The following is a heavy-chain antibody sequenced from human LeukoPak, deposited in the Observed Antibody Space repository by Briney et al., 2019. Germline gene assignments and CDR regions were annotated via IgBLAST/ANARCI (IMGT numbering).Heavy chain of an antibody. CDR3: ARWGLRYFEGPFDY. CDR1: GGSISSYY. Sequence: PSETLSLTCTVSGGSISSYYWSWIRQPPGKGLEGIGYIYYSGSTNYNPSLKSRVTISVDTSKNQFSLKLSSVTAADTAVYYCARWGLRYFEGPFDYWGQGTLVTVSS. D-gene: IGHD3-9*01. CDR2: IYYSGST. V-gene: IGHV4-59*01. J-gene: IGHJ4*02.